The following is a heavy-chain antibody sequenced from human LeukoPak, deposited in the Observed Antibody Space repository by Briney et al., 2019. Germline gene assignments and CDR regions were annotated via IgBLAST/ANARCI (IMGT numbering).Heavy chain of an antibody. J-gene: IGHJ4*02. D-gene: IGHD6-6*01. CDR1: GYSISSGYH. CDR2: MYHSGST. Sequence: SEXLSLTCAVSGYSISSGYHWGWSRQSPGKGLEWIGFMYHSGSTYYDPSLKRRVTISVDTSKNQFSLKLSSVTAADTAVYYCARRIVSSSSGFDYWGQGTLVTVSS. CDR3: ARRIVSSSSGFDY. V-gene: IGHV4-38-2*01.